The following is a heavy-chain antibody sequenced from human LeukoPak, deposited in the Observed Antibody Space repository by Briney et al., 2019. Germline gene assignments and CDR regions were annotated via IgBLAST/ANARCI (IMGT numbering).Heavy chain of an antibody. J-gene: IGHJ3*01. CDR1: GFTFSSYS. Sequence: GGSLRLSCAASGFTFSSYSMNWVRQAPGKGLEWVSSISSSSSYIFYADSVKGRFTISRDSAKNSLYLQMNSLRDEDTALYYCAIHGGGTIRIEAFDVWGQGTMVTISS. V-gene: IGHV3-21*04. CDR2: ISSSSSYI. CDR3: AIHGGGTIRIEAFDV. D-gene: IGHD3-3*01.